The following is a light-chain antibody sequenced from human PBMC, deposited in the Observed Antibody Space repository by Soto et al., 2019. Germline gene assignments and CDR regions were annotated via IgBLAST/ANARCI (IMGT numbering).Light chain of an antibody. V-gene: IGLV4-69*01. CDR2: LNSDGSH. J-gene: IGLJ1*01. Sequence: QFVLTQAPSGSASLGASVKLTCTLSSGHSSYAIAWHQQQPEKGPRYLMKLNSDGSHSKGDGIPDRFSGSSSGAERYLIISSLQSEDEADYYCQTWGTGIHVFGTGTKLTVL. CDR3: QTWGTGIHV. CDR1: SGHSSYA.